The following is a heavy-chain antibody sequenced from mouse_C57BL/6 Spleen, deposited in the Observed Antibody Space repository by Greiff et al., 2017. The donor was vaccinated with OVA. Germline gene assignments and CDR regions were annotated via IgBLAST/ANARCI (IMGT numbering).Heavy chain of an antibody. D-gene: IGHD1-1*01. V-gene: IGHV5-4*01. CDR1: GFTFSSYA. CDR2: ISDGGSYT. J-gene: IGHJ2*01. CDR3: ARDRDYGSSPLFDY. Sequence: EVKLVESGGGLVKPGGSLKLSCAASGFTFSSYAMSWVRQTPEKRLEWVATISDGGSYTYYPDNVKGRFTISRDNAKNNLYLQMSHLKSEDTAMYYCARDRDYGSSPLFDYWGQGTTLTVSS.